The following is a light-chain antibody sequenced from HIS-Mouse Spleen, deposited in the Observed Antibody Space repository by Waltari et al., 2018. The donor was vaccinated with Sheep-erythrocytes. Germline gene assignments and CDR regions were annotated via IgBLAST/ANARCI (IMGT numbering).Light chain of an antibody. CDR2: DVS. J-gene: IGLJ1*01. Sequence: QSALTQPRSVSGSPGQSVTISCTGTSSDVGGYNYVSWYQQHPGKAPKLMIDDVSKRPPGVPDRFSGSKSGNTASLTISGLQAEDEADYYCCSYAGSYNHVFATGTKVTVL. CDR1: SSDVGGYNY. CDR3: CSYAGSYNHV. V-gene: IGLV2-11*01.